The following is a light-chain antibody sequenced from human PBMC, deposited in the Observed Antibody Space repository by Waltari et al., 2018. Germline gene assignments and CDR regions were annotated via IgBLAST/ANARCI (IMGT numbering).Light chain of an antibody. Sequence: EIVLTQSPGTLPLSPGERATLSCRATESVPANYLAWYHQKPGQAPRLLISGASSRATGIPDRFSGRGSGTDFTLTIARLEPEDFAVYYCQQYGETPWTFGQGTKVDLK. CDR3: QQYGETPWT. CDR1: ESVPANY. J-gene: IGKJ1*01. V-gene: IGKV3-20*01. CDR2: GAS.